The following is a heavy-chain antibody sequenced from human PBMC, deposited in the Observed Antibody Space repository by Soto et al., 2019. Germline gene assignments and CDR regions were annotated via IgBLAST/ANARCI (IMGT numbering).Heavy chain of an antibody. CDR3: ARDKYYYDSSGYNPLDY. Sequence: QVQLVESGGGVVQPGRSLRLSCAASGFTFSSYAMHWVRQAPGKGLEWVAVISYDGSNKYYADSVKGRFTISRDNSKNXXYLQMNSLRAEDTAVYYCARDKYYYDSSGYNPLDYWGQGTLVTVSS. CDR1: GFTFSSYA. D-gene: IGHD3-22*01. V-gene: IGHV3-30-3*01. CDR2: ISYDGSNK. J-gene: IGHJ4*02.